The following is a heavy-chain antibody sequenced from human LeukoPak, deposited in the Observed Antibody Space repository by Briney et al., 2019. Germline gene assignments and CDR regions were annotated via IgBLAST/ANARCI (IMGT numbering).Heavy chain of an antibody. CDR2: IYYSGST. D-gene: IGHD6-6*01. V-gene: IGHV4-31*03. CDR3: ARLLGSIAARPMNYFDY. CDR1: GGSISSSSYY. J-gene: IGHJ4*02. Sequence: SETLSLTCTVSGGSISSSSYYWGWIRQPPGKGLEWIGYIYYSGSTYYNPSLKSRVTISVDTSKNQFSLKLSSVTAADTAVYYCARLLGSIAARPMNYFDYWGQGTLVTVSS.